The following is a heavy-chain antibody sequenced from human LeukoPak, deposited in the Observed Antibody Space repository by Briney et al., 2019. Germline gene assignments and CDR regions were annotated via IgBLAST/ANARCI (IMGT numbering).Heavy chain of an antibody. D-gene: IGHD2-15*01. CDR1: GGSISSSSYY. V-gene: IGHV4-39*07. Sequence: SETLSLTCTVSGGSISSSSYYWGWIRQPPGKGLEWIGSIYYSGSTYYNPSLKSRVTISVDTSKNQFSLKLSSVTAADTAVYYCARTYCSGGSCYRNWFDPWGQGTLVTVSS. CDR3: ARTYCSGGSCYRNWFDP. J-gene: IGHJ5*02. CDR2: IYYSGST.